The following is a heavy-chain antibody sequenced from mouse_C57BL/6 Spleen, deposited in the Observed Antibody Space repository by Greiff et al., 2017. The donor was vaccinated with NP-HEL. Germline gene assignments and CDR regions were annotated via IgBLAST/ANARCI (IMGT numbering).Heavy chain of an antibody. CDR3: ARSPDGYYLMDY. Sequence: QVQLQQPGAELVKPGASVKLSCKASGYTFTSYWMQWVKQRPGQGLEWIGEIDPSDSYTNYNQKFKGKATLTVDTYSSTAYMQLSSLTSEDSAVYYCARSPDGYYLMDYWGQGTSVTVSS. CDR1: GYTFTSYW. J-gene: IGHJ4*01. D-gene: IGHD2-3*01. V-gene: IGHV1-50*01. CDR2: IDPSDSYT.